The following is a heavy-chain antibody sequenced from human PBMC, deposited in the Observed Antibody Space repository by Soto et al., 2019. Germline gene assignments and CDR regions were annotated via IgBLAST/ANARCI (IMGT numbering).Heavy chain of an antibody. CDR3: ARGPGVVVSADDACDT. CDR2: IYHSGSA. D-gene: IGHD2-21*02. Sequence: QVQLQESGPGLVKPSGTLSLTCAVSGGSVSSSNWWSWVRQSPGKGLEWMGEIYHSGSAHYNPSRNSRATLSLDKSKNQLSLRRASVTAADTAVYYCARGPGVVVSADDACDTWGPGTRVTVSS. J-gene: IGHJ3*02. CDR1: GGSVSSSNW. V-gene: IGHV4-4*02.